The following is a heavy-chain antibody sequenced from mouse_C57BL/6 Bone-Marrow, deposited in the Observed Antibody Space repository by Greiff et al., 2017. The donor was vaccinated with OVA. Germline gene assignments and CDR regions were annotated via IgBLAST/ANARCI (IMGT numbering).Heavy chain of an antibody. Sequence: ESGPGLVKPSQSLSLTCSVTGYSITSGYYWNWIRQFPGNKLEWMGYISYDGSNNYNPSLKNRISITRDTSKNQFFLKLNSVTTEDTATYYCARDSNGAMDYWGQGTSVTVSS. CDR1: GYSITSGYY. V-gene: IGHV3-6*01. J-gene: IGHJ4*01. CDR2: ISYDGSN. CDR3: ARDSNGAMDY.